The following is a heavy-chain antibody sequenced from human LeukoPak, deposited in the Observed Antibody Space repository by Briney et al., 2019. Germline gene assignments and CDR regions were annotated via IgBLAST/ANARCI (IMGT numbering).Heavy chain of an antibody. V-gene: IGHV1-69*05. CDR3: AILGYCSSTSCYTSYYYYYYMDV. CDR1: GGTFSSYA. D-gene: IGHD2-2*02. Sequence: GSSVKVSCKASGGTFSSYAISWVRQAPGQGLEWMGGITPIFGTANYAQNFQGRVTITTDESTSTAYMELSSLRSEDTAVYYCAILGYCSSTSCYTSYYYYYYMDVWGKGTTVTVSS. CDR2: ITPIFGTA. J-gene: IGHJ6*03.